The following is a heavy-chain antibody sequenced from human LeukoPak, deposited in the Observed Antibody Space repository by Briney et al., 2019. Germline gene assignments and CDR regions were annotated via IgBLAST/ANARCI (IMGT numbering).Heavy chain of an antibody. CDR1: GFTFSSYA. J-gene: IGHJ6*02. CDR3: VKGSIAARLGLWGYYYGMDV. D-gene: IGHD6-6*01. Sequence: GGSLRLSCAASGFTFSSYAMSWVRQAPGKGLEWVSAISGSGGSTYYADSVKGRFTISRDNSKNTLYLQMNSLRAEDTAVYYCVKGSIAARLGLWGYYYGMDVWGQGTTVTVSS. V-gene: IGHV3-23*01. CDR2: ISGSGGST.